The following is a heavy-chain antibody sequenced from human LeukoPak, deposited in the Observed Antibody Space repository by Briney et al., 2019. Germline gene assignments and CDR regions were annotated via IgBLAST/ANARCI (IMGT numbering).Heavy chain of an antibody. V-gene: IGHV4-39*07. CDR2: IYTSGST. CDR3: ARLYSSSWQFDY. D-gene: IGHD6-13*01. J-gene: IGHJ4*02. Sequence: SETLSLTCTVSGGSISSSSYYWGWIRQPPGKGLEWIGRIYTSGSTNYNPSLKSRVTMSVDTSKNQFSLKLSSVTAADTAVYYCARLYSSSWQFDYWGQGTLVTVSS. CDR1: GGSISSSSYY.